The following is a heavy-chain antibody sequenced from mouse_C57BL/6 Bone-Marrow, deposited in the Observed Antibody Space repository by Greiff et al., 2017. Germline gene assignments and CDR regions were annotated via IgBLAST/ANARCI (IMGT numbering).Heavy chain of an antibody. J-gene: IGHJ2*01. D-gene: IGHD1-1*01. CDR2: IHPSSGST. CDR1: GYTFTSYW. CDR3: ARPTTVGDY. V-gene: IGHV1-64*01. Sequence: VQLQQPGAELVKPGASVKLSCKASGYTFTSYWLPWVKQRPGQGLEWIGMIHPSSGSTNYNEKFKSKATLTVDKSSSTAYMHLSSLTSEDSAVYYCARPTTVGDYWGQGTTLTVSS.